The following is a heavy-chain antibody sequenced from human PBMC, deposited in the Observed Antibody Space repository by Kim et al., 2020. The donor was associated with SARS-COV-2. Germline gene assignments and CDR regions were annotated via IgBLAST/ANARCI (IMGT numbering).Heavy chain of an antibody. J-gene: IGHJ6*02. CDR3: ARENSHNTIVGVVTRIGMDV. CDR2: ISSSGSNI. CDR1: GFTFSDYY. Sequence: GGSLRLSCAASGFTFSDYYMSWIRQAPGKGLEWVAYISSSGSNIYYADSVKGRFTISRDNPKNSLYLQMNSLRAEDTGVYYCARENSHNTIVGVVTRIGMDVWGQGTTVTVSS. V-gene: IGHV3-11*01. D-gene: IGHD3-3*01.